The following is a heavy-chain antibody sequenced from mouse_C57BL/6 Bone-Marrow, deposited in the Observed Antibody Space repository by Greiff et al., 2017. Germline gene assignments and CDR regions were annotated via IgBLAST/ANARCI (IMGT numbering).Heavy chain of an antibody. V-gene: IGHV1-74*01. D-gene: IGHD1-1*01. CDR1: GYTFTSYW. Sequence: VQLQQPGAELVKPGASVKVSCKASGYTFTSYWMHWVKQRPGQGLEWIGRIHPSGSDTNYTQKFKGKATWTVDKSSSTAYMQISSLTSEVSAVYYCATFITTVVGDWGQGTTRTVSS. CDR2: IHPSGSDT. CDR3: ATFITTVVGD. J-gene: IGHJ2*01.